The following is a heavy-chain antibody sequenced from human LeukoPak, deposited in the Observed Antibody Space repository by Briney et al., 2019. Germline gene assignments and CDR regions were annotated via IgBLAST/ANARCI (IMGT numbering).Heavy chain of an antibody. D-gene: IGHD2-15*01. V-gene: IGHV4-61*05. Sequence: SETLSLTCTVSGGSISTSDYYWGWIRQPPGKGLEWIGYIYYSGSTNYNPSLKSRVTISVDASKNQFSLKLSSVTAADTAVYYCATSVVAATPAFDYWGQGTQVTVSS. CDR2: IYYSGST. CDR3: ATSVVAATPAFDY. CDR1: GGSISTSDYY. J-gene: IGHJ4*02.